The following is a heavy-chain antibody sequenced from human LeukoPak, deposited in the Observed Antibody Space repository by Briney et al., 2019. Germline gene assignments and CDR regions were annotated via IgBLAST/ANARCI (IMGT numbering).Heavy chain of an antibody. V-gene: IGHV3-23*01. J-gene: IGHJ3*02. CDR3: ARDTLPRPYYDFWSGDHHSKSAPGNAFDI. CDR2: ISGSGGST. CDR1: GFTFSSYA. D-gene: IGHD3-3*01. Sequence: PGGSLRLSCAASGFTFSSYAMSWVRQAPGKGLEWVSAISGSGGSTYYADSVKGRFTISRDNSKNTLYLQMNSLRAEDTAVYYCARDTLPRPYYDFWSGDHHSKSAPGNAFDIWGQGTMVTVSS.